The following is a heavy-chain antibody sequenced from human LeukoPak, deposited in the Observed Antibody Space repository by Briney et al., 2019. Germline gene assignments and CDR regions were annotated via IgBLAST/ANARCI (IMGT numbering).Heavy chain of an antibody. CDR1: GGSISSYY. CDR2: IYYSGST. J-gene: IGHJ1*01. D-gene: IGHD3-22*01. Sequence: PSETLSLTCTVSGGSISSYYWSWIRQPPGKGLEWIGYIYYSGSTNYNPSLKSRVTISVDTSKNQFSLKLSSVTAADTAVYYCARVRGDYDSSGYYYAEYFQHWGQGTPVTVSS. V-gene: IGHV4-59*01. CDR3: ARVRGDYDSSGYYYAEYFQH.